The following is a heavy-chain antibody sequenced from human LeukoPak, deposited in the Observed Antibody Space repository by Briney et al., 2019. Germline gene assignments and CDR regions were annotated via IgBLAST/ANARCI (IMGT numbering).Heavy chain of an antibody. Sequence: SETLSLTCAVYGESLNSYYWSWVRQPPGEGLEWIGEIYESGTTEYNPSLKSRVTISMVPSKQQFSLSLSSVTAADTAVYYCARRGQSVTGTTGFDYWGQGTLVTVSS. D-gene: IGHD1-20*01. J-gene: IGHJ4*02. CDR2: IYESGTT. V-gene: IGHV4-34*01. CDR3: ARRGQSVTGTTGFDY. CDR1: GESLNSYY.